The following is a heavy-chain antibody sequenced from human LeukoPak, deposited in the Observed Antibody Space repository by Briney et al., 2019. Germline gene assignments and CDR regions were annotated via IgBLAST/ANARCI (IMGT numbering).Heavy chain of an antibody. D-gene: IGHD2-2*01. CDR2: IITIFGTA. V-gene: IGHV1-69*13. CDR3: ARDIVVVPAAIVPWGFDP. J-gene: IGHJ5*02. Sequence: SVKVSCKASGGTFSSYAISWVRQAPGQGLEWMGGIITIFGTANYAQKFQGRVTITADESTSTAYMELSSLGSEDTAVYYCARDIVVVPAAIVPWGFDPWGQGTLVTPSA. CDR1: GGTFSSYA.